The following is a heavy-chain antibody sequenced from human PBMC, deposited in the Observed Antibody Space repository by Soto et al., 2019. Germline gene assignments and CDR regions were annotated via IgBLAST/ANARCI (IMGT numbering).Heavy chain of an antibody. J-gene: IGHJ4*02. Sequence: EVQLLESGGGFVQPGESLRRSCAASGFTFSLSAMSWVRQAPGRGLEWVSSISGGGGSTEYADSVKGRFTISRDNSKDTVHLQMNSLRAEDTAVYYCAKGPEYDILTGCDYWGQGALVTVS. CDR2: ISGGGGST. CDR3: AKGPEYDILTGCDY. D-gene: IGHD3-9*01. CDR1: GFTFSLSA. V-gene: IGHV3-23*01.